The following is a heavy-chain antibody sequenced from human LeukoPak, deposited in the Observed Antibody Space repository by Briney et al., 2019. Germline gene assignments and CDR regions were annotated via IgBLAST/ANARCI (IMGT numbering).Heavy chain of an antibody. CDR2: ISSGSTI. CDR3: ARESIAVAGAPFDY. V-gene: IGHV3-48*03. Sequence: PGGSLRLSCAASGFTFSSYEMNWVRQAPGKGLEWVSYISSGSTIYDADSVKGRFTISRDNAKNSLYPQMNSLRAGDTAVYYCARESIAVAGAPFDYWGQGTLVTVSS. CDR1: GFTFSSYE. D-gene: IGHD6-19*01. J-gene: IGHJ4*02.